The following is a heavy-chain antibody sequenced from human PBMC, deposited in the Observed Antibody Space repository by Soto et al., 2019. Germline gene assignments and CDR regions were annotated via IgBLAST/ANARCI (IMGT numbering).Heavy chain of an antibody. D-gene: IGHD4-17*01. CDR1: GGSFSGYY. V-gene: IGHV4-34*01. CDR3: DACDYGDYPRY. J-gene: IGHJ4*02. CDR2: VNHSGST. Sequence: QVQLQQWGAGLLKPSETLSLTCAVYGGSFSGYYWSWIRQPPGKGLEWIGEVNHSGSTNYNPSPKSRVTFSVDTSKNQFSLRLRSVTAADTAVYYCDACDYGDYPRYWGQGTLLTVSS.